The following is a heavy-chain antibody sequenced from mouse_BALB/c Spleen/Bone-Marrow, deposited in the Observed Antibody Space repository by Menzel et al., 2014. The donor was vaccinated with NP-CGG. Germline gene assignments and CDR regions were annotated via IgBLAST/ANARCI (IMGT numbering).Heavy chain of an antibody. J-gene: IGHJ3*01. CDR1: GFTFSTYG. Sequence: VQLQQSGGDLVKPGGSLKLSCAASGFTFSTYGMSWVRQTPDKRLEWVAAISNGGIYTYYPDTVKGRFTISRDNAKNTLYLQMSSLKSEDTAMYYCVRPYDYGTWFAYCGQGTLVTVSA. V-gene: IGHV5-6*01. CDR2: ISNGGIYT. D-gene: IGHD2-4*01. CDR3: VRPYDYGTWFAY.